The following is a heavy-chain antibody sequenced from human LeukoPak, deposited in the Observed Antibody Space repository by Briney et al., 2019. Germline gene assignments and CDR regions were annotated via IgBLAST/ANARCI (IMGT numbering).Heavy chain of an antibody. J-gene: IGHJ4*02. Sequence: SETLSLTCTVSGGSISSSSYYWGWIRQPPGKGLEWIGSVYYSGSTYYNPSLESRVTISVDTSKNQFSLKLSSVTAADTAVYYCARFTRPSFSFDYWGQGTLVTVSS. D-gene: IGHD6-6*01. CDR2: VYYSGST. V-gene: IGHV4-39*01. CDR1: GGSISSSSYY. CDR3: ARFTRPSFSFDY.